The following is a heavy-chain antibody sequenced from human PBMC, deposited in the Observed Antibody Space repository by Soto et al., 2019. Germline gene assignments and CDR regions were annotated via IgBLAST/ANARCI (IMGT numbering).Heavy chain of an antibody. CDR3: ASLIDYYYYMDV. Sequence: SETLSLTCTVSGGSISSSSYYWGWIRQPPGKGLEWIGSIYYSGSTYYNPSLKSRVTISVDTSKNQFSLKLSSVTAADTAVYYCASLIDYYYYMDVWGKGTTATVSS. V-gene: IGHV4-39*01. CDR1: GGSISSSSYY. CDR2: IYYSGST. J-gene: IGHJ6*03.